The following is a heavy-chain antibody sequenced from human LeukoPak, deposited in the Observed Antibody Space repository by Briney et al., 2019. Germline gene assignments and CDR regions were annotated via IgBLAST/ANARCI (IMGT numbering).Heavy chain of an antibody. J-gene: IGHJ4*02. CDR1: GGSMISYY. Sequence: SETLSLTCTVSGGSMISYYWSWIRQTPGKGLEWIAYISDRGSTHYNPSLKSRVTLSVDTSKNQFSLNLSSVTAADTAVYYCTRGMQLWVPFDYWGQGTLVTVSS. V-gene: IGHV4-59*01. D-gene: IGHD2-21*01. CDR2: ISDRGST. CDR3: TRGMQLWVPFDY.